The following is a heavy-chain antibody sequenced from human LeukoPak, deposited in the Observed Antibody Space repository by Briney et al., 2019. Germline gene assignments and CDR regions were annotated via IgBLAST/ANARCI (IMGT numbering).Heavy chain of an antibody. CDR2: INPNSGGT. CDR1: GYTFTGYY. CDR3: ARGEMATISYYYYYMDV. V-gene: IGHV1-2*02. Sequence: ASVKVSCKASGYTFTGYYMHWVRQAPGQGLEWMGWINPNSGGTNYAQKFQGRVTMTRDTSISTAYMELSRLRSDDTAVYYCARGEMATISYYYYYMDVWGKGTTVTVSS. D-gene: IGHD5-24*01. J-gene: IGHJ6*03.